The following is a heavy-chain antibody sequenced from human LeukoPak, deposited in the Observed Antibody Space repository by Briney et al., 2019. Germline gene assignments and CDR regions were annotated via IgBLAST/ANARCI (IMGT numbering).Heavy chain of an antibody. CDR2: IYYSGST. V-gene: IGHV4-59*01. D-gene: IGHD6-19*01. CDR3: ARGYSSGWYRRTYYYYYYMDV. CDR1: GGSISSYY. J-gene: IGHJ6*03. Sequence: PSETLSLTCTVSGGSISSYYWSWIRQPPGKGLEWIGYIYYSGSTNYNPSLKSRVTISVDTSKNQFSLKLSSVTAADTAVYYCARGYSSGWYRRTYYYYYYMDVWGKGTTVTISS.